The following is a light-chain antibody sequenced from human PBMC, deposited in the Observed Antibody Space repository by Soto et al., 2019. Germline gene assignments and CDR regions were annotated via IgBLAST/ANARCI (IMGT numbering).Light chain of an antibody. CDR1: QTIITY. CDR2: AAS. Sequence: DIQMTQSPSSLSASVGDRVSITCRASQTIITYLNWYQQKPGKAPKLLISAASNLQSGVPSRFSGSGSETEFPLTISSVQPEDFATYYCQQSYSTPRTFGQGTKLEIK. CDR3: QQSYSTPRT. J-gene: IGKJ2*01. V-gene: IGKV1-39*01.